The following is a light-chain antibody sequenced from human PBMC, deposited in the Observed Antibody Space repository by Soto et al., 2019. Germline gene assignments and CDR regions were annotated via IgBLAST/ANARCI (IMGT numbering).Light chain of an antibody. CDR2: SAS. V-gene: IGKV1-16*01. CDR1: QGISTY. CDR3: QQYYRYPWM. Sequence: DIQMTQSPSSLSASIGDIVTITCRASQGISTYLGWYQQKPGKVPKSLIYSASNLQSGVPSRFSASGSGTEFTLTITDMQPDDFATYYCQQYYRYPWMFGQGTKVDIK. J-gene: IGKJ1*01.